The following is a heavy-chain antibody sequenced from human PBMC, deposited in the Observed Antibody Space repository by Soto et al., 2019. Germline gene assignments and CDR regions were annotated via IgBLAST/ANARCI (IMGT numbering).Heavy chain of an antibody. J-gene: IGHJ6*02. V-gene: IGHV3-30-3*01. Sequence: QVQLVESGGGVVQPGRSLRLSCKGLEWVAVISYDGSNKYYADSVKGRFTLSRDNSKNTLYLQMNSLRAEDTAVYYCARDYYRFNSGYGFSMDVWCQGTTVTVSS. D-gene: IGHD5-12*01. CDR2: ISYDGSNK. CDR3: ARDYYRFNSGYGFSMDV.